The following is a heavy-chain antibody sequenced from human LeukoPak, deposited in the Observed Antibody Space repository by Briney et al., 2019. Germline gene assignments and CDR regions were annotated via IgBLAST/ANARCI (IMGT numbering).Heavy chain of an antibody. CDR1: GGSVSGYY. V-gene: IGHV4-59*02. D-gene: IGHD1-1*01. Sequence: SETLSLTCTVSGGSVSGYYWTWIRQPPGKGLEYIGYIYYSGSTDHNPSLKSRVTISVDTSKNQFSLKLSSVTAADTAVYYCARGRYTFDYWGQGTLVTVSS. CDR2: IYYSGST. J-gene: IGHJ4*02. CDR3: ARGRYTFDY.